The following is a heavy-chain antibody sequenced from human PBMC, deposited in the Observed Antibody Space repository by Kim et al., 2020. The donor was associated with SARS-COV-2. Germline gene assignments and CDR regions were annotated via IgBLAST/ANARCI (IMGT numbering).Heavy chain of an antibody. Sequence: GGSLRLSCAASGFNLNNYAIHWVRQSPGKGLEWVAVISYEGSKKFYADSLKGRFTVSRDGSKNTAFLQMNSLTAEDTAIYYCAKVRHVSWFGEGRGGFD. CDR2: ISYEGSKK. D-gene: IGHD3-10*01. J-gene: IGHJ3*02. V-gene: IGHV3-30*07. CDR1: GFNLNNYA. CDR3: AKVRHVSWFGEGRGGFD.